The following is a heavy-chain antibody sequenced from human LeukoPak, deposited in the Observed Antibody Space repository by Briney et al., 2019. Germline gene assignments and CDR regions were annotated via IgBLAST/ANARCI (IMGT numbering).Heavy chain of an antibody. V-gene: IGHV3-48*01. CDR2: ISSCRATI. D-gene: IGHD3-9*01. J-gene: IGHJ4*02. CDR3: ARLSTGYYDDY. Sequence: GGSLRLSCVGSGFTYSTFGMNWVRQAPGKGMEWVSYISSCRATIYYSDSVKGRFTISRDDAKSSLYLQMNSLRAEDTALSYCARLSTGYYDDYWGQGTLVTVSS. CDR1: GFTYSTFG.